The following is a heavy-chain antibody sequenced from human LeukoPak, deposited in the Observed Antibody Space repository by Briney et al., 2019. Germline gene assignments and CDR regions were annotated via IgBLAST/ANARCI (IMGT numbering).Heavy chain of an antibody. J-gene: IGHJ3*02. CDR1: GYTFTSYG. V-gene: IGHV1-18*01. D-gene: IGHD3-10*01. CDR2: ISAYNGNT. CDR3: ARDYSGVPRWFGELFPYCDAFDI. Sequence: ASVKVSCKASGYTFTSYGISWVRQAPGQGLGWMGWISAYNGNTNYAQKLQGRVTMTTDTSTSTAYMELRSLRSDDTAVYCCARDYSGVPRWFGELFPYCDAFDIWGQGTMVTVSS.